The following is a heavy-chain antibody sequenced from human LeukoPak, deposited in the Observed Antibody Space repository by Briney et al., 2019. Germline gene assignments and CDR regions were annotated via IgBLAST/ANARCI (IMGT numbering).Heavy chain of an antibody. Sequence: GGSLRLSCAASGFTFSSYAMHWVRQAPGKGLEYVSAISSNGGSTYYANSVKGRFTISRDNSKNTLYLQMGSLRAEDMAVYYCARVTSCYDYWGQGTLVTVSS. V-gene: IGHV3-64*01. D-gene: IGHD2-2*01. CDR2: ISSNGGST. J-gene: IGHJ4*02. CDR1: GFTFSSYA. CDR3: ARVTSCYDY.